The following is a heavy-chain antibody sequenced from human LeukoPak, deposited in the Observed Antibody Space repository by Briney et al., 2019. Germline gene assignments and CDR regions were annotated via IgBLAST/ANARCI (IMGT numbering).Heavy chain of an antibody. D-gene: IGHD2-2*01. CDR1: GFTFSSYW. Sequence: GGSLRLSCAASGFTFSSYWMHWVRQAPGKGLIWVSRINSDGSITSYVDSEKGRFTISRDNAKNTLYLEMNSLRAEDTAVYFCARDWRYCTSSSCPQPFDYWGQGTLVTVSS. J-gene: IGHJ4*02. CDR2: INSDGSIT. V-gene: IGHV3-74*01. CDR3: ARDWRYCTSSSCPQPFDY.